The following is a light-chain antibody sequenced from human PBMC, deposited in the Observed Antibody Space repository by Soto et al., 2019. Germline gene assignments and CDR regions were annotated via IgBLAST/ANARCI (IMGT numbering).Light chain of an antibody. CDR2: GAS. V-gene: IGKV3D-20*02. Sequence: EIVLTQSPGTLSLSPGDRATLYCRASQSVSSSNLAWYQQKRGQSPRLLIYGASSRATGIPDRFSGSGSGTDFSLTISSLEPEDVAVYYCQQRSQWPPMTFGQGTRLEIK. J-gene: IGKJ5*01. CDR3: QQRSQWPPMT. CDR1: QSVSSSN.